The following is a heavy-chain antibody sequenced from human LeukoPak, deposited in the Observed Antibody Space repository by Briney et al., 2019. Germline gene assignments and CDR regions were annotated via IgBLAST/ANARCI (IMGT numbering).Heavy chain of an antibody. J-gene: IGHJ5*02. CDR2: IYSDDST. D-gene: IGHD6-25*01. CDR3: ARGAGSNWFAP. Sequence: GGSLRLSCVASGFTVSGVYMSWVRQAPGKGLEWVSVIYSDDSTYYADSVKGRFTISRDNSKNTLYLQMNSLRAEDTAVYFCARGAGSNWFAPWGQGTLVTVSS. V-gene: IGHV3-53*01. CDR1: GFTVSGVY.